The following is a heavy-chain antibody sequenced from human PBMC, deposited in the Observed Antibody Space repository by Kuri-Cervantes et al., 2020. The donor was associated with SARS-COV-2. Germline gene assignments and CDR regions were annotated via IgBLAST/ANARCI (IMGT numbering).Heavy chain of an antibody. Sequence: GESLKISCAASGFTFSDYYMSWIRQAPGKGLEWVSYISSSGSTIYYTDSVKGRFTISRDNAKNSLYLQMNSLRAEDTAVYYCARDQGYSYGYGYWGQGTLVTVSS. D-gene: IGHD5-18*01. CDR2: ISSSGSTI. CDR3: ARDQGYSYGYGY. J-gene: IGHJ4*02. V-gene: IGHV3-11*04. CDR1: GFTFSDYY.